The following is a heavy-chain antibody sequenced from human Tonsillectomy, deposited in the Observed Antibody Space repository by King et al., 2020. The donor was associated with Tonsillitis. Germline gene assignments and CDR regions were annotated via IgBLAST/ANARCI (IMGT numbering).Heavy chain of an antibody. V-gene: IGHV3-30*18. D-gene: IGHD3-22*01. J-gene: IGHJ4*02. Sequence: VQLVESGGGVVQPGRSLSLSCAASGFSFSSYGMHWVRQAPGKGLEWVAVISYDGSNKYYADSVKGRFTISRDNSKNTVYLQMNSLRAEDSAVFYCAKDLLLSYYYDTGAGGFDYWGQGTLVTVSS. CDR1: GFSFSSYG. CDR3: AKDLLLSYYYDTGAGGFDY. CDR2: ISYDGSNK.